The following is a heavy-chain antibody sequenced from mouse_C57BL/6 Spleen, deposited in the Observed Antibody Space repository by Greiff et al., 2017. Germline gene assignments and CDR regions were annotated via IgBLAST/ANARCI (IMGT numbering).Heavy chain of an antibody. V-gene: IGHV1-82*01. CDR2: IYPGDGDT. J-gene: IGHJ2*01. Sequence: QVQLKQSGPELVKPGASVKISCKASGYAFSSSWMNWVKQRPGKGLEWIGRIYPGDGDTNYNGKFKGKATLTADKSSSTAYMQLSSLTSEDSAVYFCARWVYYDYDSYYFDYWGQGTTLTVSS. CDR3: ARWVYYDYDSYYFDY. CDR1: GYAFSSSW. D-gene: IGHD2-4*01.